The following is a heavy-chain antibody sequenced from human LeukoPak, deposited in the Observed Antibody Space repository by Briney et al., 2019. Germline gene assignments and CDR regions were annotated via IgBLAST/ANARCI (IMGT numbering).Heavy chain of an antibody. CDR1: GYTFTSYG. CDR3: ARATGGVYCSSTSCSDAVYYFDY. J-gene: IGHJ4*02. CDR2: INPSGGST. D-gene: IGHD2-2*01. Sequence: ASVKVSCKASGYTFTSYGISWVRQAPGQGLEWMGIINPSGGSTSYAQKFQGRVTMTRDTSTSTVYMELSSLRSEDTAVYYCARATGGVYCSSTSCSDAVYYFDYWGQGTLVTVSS. V-gene: IGHV1-46*01.